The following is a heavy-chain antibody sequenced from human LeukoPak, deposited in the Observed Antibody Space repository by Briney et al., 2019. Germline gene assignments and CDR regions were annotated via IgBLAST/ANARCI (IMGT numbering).Heavy chain of an antibody. CDR2: ISYTGST. D-gene: IGHD4-23*01. J-gene: IGHJ2*01. Sequence: SETLSLTCTVSGVSVSTRHYYWSWVRQPPGEGLECIGYISYTGSTNYNPSLKSRVTISLDTSKDQFSLKLNSVTAADTAVYYCARGWQQGPRYFDLWGRGTLVTVSS. V-gene: IGHV4-61*01. CDR1: GVSVSTRHYY. CDR3: ARGWQQGPRYFDL.